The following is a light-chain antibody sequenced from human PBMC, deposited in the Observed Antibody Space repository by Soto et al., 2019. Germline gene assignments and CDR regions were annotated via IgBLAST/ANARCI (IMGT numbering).Light chain of an antibody. V-gene: IGLV2-14*01. J-gene: IGLJ1*01. CDR2: DVS. CDR1: SSDVGGYNY. Sequence: QSALTQPASVSGSPGQSITISCTGTSSDVGGYNYDSWYQQHPGKAPKLMIYDVSNRPSGVSNRFSGSKSGNTASLTISGLQAEDEAYYYCSSYTSSSTRLYVFGTGTKVTVL. CDR3: SSYTSSSTRLYV.